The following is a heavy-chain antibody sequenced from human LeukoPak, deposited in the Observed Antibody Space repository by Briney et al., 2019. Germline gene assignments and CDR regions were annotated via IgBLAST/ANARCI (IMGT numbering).Heavy chain of an antibody. Sequence: SQTLSLTCTVSGGSISSGGYYWSWIRQPPGKGLEWIGYIYHSGSTYYNPSLKSRVTISVDRSKNQFSLKLSSVTAADTAVYYCASLIAAAGTGWFDPWGQGTWSPSPQ. CDR2: IYHSGST. V-gene: IGHV4-30-2*01. CDR1: GGSISSGGYY. D-gene: IGHD6-13*01. CDR3: ASLIAAAGTGWFDP. J-gene: IGHJ5*02.